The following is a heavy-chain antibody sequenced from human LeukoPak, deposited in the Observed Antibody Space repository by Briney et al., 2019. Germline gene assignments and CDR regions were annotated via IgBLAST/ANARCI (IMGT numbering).Heavy chain of an antibody. CDR3: ARDRWGYDQERGYYYYYYMDV. CDR1: GYTFTGYY. CDR2: INPNSGGT. D-gene: IGHD5-12*01. V-gene: IGHV1-2*02. J-gene: IGHJ6*03. Sequence: GASVKVSCKASGYTFTGYYMHWVRQAPGQGLEWMGWINPNSGGTNYAQKFQGRVTMTRDTSISTAYMELSRLRSDDTAVYYCARDRWGYDQERGYYYYYYMDVWGKGTTVTIPS.